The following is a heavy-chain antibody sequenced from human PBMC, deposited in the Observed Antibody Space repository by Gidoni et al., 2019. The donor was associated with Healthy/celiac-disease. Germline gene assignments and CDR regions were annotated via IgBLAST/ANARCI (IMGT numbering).Heavy chain of an antibody. Sequence: TNYNPSLKSRVTISVDTSKNQFSLKLSSVTAADTAVYYCARHAITIFGVVEIDYWGQGTLVTVSS. J-gene: IGHJ4*02. D-gene: IGHD3-3*01. V-gene: IGHV4-59*08. CDR3: ARHAITIFGVVEIDY. CDR2: T.